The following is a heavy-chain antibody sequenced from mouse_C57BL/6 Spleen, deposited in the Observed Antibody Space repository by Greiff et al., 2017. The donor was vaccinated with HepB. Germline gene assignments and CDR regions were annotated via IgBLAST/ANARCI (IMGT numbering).Heavy chain of an antibody. V-gene: IGHV1-69*01. CDR3: ARSIHGSSYYYAMDY. J-gene: IGHJ4*01. CDR1: GYTFTSYW. D-gene: IGHD1-1*01. CDR2: IDPSDSYT. Sequence: QVQLKQPGAELVMPGASVKLSCKASGYTFTSYWMHWVKQRPGQGLEWIGEIDPSDSYTNYNQKFKVKSTLTVDKSSSTAYMQLSSLTSEDSAVYYCARSIHGSSYYYAMDYWGQGTSVTVSS.